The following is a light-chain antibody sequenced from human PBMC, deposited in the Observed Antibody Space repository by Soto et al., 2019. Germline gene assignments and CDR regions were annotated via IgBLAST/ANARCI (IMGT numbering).Light chain of an antibody. Sequence: SALTQPRSVSGSPGQSVTISCSGTSSDVGGYEYVSWYQQHPGKAPRLLIYHVGQRPSGVPDRFSGSKSGNTASLTISGLQTEDEADYYCSSYTTNSLYVFGTGTKLTVL. J-gene: IGLJ1*01. CDR2: HVG. CDR3: SSYTTNSLYV. CDR1: SSDVGGYEY. V-gene: IGLV2-11*01.